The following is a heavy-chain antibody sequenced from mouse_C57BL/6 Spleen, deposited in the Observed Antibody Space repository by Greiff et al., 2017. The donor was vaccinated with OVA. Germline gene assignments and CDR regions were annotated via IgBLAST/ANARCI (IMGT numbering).Heavy chain of an antibody. V-gene: IGHV1-64*01. CDR1: GYTFTSYW. CDR3: ALYGSSFFYAMDY. CDR2: IHPNSGST. J-gene: IGHJ4*01. Sequence: QVQLQQPGAELVKPGASVKLSCKASGYTFTSYWMHWVKQRPGQGLEWIGMIHPNSGSTNYNEKFKSKATLTVDKSSSTAYMQISSLTYEDSAVYYCALYGSSFFYAMDYWGQGTSVTVSS. D-gene: IGHD1-1*01.